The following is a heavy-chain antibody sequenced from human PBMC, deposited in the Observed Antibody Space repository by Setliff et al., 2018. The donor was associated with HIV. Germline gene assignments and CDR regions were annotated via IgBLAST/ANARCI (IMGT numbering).Heavy chain of an antibody. D-gene: IGHD6-19*01. Sequence: PGGSLRLSCAASGFTFSSYSMNWVRQAPGKGLEWVSSVSSSGSYIYYADSVKGRFTISRDNAKNSLYLQMSSLRAEDMAVYYCAKDGSGWSQHWGQGTLVTVSS. V-gene: IGHV3-21*01. CDR3: AKDGSGWSQH. CDR2: VSSSGSYI. CDR1: GFTFSSYS. J-gene: IGHJ4*02.